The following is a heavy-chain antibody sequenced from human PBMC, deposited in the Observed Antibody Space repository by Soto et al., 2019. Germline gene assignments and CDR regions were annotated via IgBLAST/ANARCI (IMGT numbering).Heavy chain of an antibody. Sequence: SETLSLTCAVYGGSFSGYYWSWIRQPPGKGLEWIGEINHSGSTNYNPSLKSRVTISIDTSKNQFSLKLSSVTAADTAIYYCARDSLGIAVLGTGRSKHICFDPCGQGTLVT. J-gene: IGHJ5*02. CDR3: ARDSLGIAVLGTGRSKHICFDP. CDR2: INHSGST. CDR1: GGSFSGYY. V-gene: IGHV4-34*01. D-gene: IGHD6-19*01.